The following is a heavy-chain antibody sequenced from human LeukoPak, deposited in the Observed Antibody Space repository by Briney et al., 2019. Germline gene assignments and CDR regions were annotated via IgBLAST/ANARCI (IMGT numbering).Heavy chain of an antibody. CDR2: ISGSSIYT. V-gene: IGHV3-11*05. J-gene: IGHJ4*02. CDR1: GFTFSDYH. D-gene: IGHD3-22*01. Sequence: GSLRLSCAASGFTFSDYHMTWIRQAPGKGLEWVSYISGSSIYTRYADSVKGRFTISRDNAKNSLYLQMNSLRAEDMALYYCVRDISGYYFDYWGQGTLVTVSS. CDR3: VRDISGYYFDY.